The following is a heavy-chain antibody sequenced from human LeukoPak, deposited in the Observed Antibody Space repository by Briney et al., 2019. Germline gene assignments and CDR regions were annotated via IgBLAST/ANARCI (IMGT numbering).Heavy chain of an antibody. CDR2: ISSSGSTI. J-gene: IGHJ4*02. Sequence: GGSLRLSCAASGFTFSDYYMSWIRQAPGKGLEWVSYISSSGSTIYYPDSVKGRFTISRDDAKNSLYLQMNSLRAEDTAVYYCARGVLEWLSPFDYWGQGTLVTVSS. D-gene: IGHD3-3*01. CDR3: ARGVLEWLSPFDY. V-gene: IGHV3-11*04. CDR1: GFTFSDYY.